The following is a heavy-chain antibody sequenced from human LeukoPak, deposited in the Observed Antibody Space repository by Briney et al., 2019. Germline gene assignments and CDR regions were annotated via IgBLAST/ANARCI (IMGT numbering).Heavy chain of an antibody. Sequence: PGGSLRLSCAASGFTFSGSAMHWVRQASGKGLEWVGRIRSKANSYATAYAASVKGRFTISRDDSKNTAYLQMNSLKTEDTAVYYCATLYGSARGAFDSWGQGTLVTVSS. CDR1: GFTFSGSA. D-gene: IGHD3-10*01. CDR3: ATLYGSARGAFDS. V-gene: IGHV3-73*01. CDR2: IRSKANSYAT. J-gene: IGHJ4*02.